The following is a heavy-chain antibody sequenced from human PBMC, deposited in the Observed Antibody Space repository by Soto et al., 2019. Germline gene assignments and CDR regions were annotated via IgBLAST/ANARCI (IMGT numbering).Heavy chain of an antibody. Sequence: ASVKVSCKASGYTFTGYYMHWVRQAPGQGLEWMGWINPNSGGTNYAQKFQDWVTMTRDTSISTAYMELSRLRSDDTAEYYCARASGYYPYGMDVWGQGTTVTVSS. CDR1: GYTFTGYY. CDR3: ARASGYYPYGMDV. V-gene: IGHV1-2*04. CDR2: INPNSGGT. J-gene: IGHJ6*02. D-gene: IGHD3-3*01.